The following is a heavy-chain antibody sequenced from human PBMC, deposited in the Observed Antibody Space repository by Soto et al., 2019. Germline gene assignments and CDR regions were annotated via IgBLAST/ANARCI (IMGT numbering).Heavy chain of an antibody. V-gene: IGHV3-23*01. J-gene: IGHJ4*02. D-gene: IGHD2-2*01. CDR1: GFTFSSYA. Sequence: EVQLLESGGGLVQPGGSLRLSCAASGFTFSSYAMSWVRQAPGKGLEWVSAISGSGGSTYYADSVKGRFTISRDNSKHTLYLQMISLRAEDTAVYDCAKDRGCSSTSCYEDGWDYWGQGTLVTVSS. CDR2: ISGSGGST. CDR3: AKDRGCSSTSCYEDGWDY.